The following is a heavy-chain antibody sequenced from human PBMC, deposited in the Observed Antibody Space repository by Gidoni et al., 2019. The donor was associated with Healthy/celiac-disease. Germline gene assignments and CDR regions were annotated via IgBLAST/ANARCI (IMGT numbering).Heavy chain of an antibody. J-gene: IGHJ4*02. Sequence: QVQLQQWGAGLLKPSETLSLTCAVYGGSFSGYYWRWLRQPPGKGLEWLGEINHSGSTNYNPSLKSRVTISVDTSKNQFSLKLSSVTAADTAVYYCARVNGVPLLRNYYDSSGYYDYWGQGTLVTVSS. CDR2: INHSGST. D-gene: IGHD3-22*01. CDR1: GGSFSGYY. V-gene: IGHV4-34*01. CDR3: ARVNGVPLLRNYYDSSGYYDY.